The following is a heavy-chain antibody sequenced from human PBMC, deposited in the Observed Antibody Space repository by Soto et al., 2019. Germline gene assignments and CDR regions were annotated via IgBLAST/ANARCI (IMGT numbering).Heavy chain of an antibody. J-gene: IGHJ4*02. CDR3: AKGTMGIVVVPAAIDY. CDR1: GFTFSSYA. V-gene: IGHV3-23*01. D-gene: IGHD2-2*02. CDR2: ISGSGGST. Sequence: GGSLRLSCAASGFTFSSYAMSWVRQAPGKGLEWVSAISGSGGSTYYADSVKGRFTISRDNSKNTLYLQMNSLRAEDTDVNYCAKGTMGIVVVPAAIDYWGQGTLVTVSS.